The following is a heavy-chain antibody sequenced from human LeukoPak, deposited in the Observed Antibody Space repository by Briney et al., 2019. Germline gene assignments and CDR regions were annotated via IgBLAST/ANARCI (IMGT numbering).Heavy chain of an antibody. Sequence: SCKASGFTFNSFSMNWVRQAPGKGLEWVSYISSISTIIYYAGSVKGRFTISRDNAKNSLYLQMNSLRDEDTAVYYCARDLHSGAYTFDYWGQGTLVTVSS. D-gene: IGHD1-26*01. J-gene: IGHJ4*02. CDR2: ISSISTII. CDR3: ARDLHSGAYTFDY. V-gene: IGHV3-48*02. CDR1: GFTFNSFS.